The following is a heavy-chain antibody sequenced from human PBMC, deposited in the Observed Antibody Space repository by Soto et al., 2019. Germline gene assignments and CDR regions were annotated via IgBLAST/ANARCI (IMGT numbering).Heavy chain of an antibody. CDR1: GGTFSSYA. CDR2: IIPIFGTA. D-gene: IGHD6-6*01. V-gene: IGHV1-69*13. Sequence: RASVKVSCKASGGTFSSYAISRVRQAPGQGLEWMGGIIPIFGTANYAQKFQGRVTITADESTSTAYMELSSLRSEDTAVYYCARAAARNYYYYGMDVWGQGTTVTVSS. CDR3: ARAAARNYYYYGMDV. J-gene: IGHJ6*02.